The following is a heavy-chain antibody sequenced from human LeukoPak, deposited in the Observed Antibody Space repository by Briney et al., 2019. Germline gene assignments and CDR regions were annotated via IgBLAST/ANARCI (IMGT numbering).Heavy chain of an antibody. CDR3: ARTYYYDSSGYFWDYYYMDV. D-gene: IGHD3-22*01. Sequence: PSETLSLTCTVSGGSITSYYWSWIRQPPGKGLEWIGYIYYSGSANYNPSLKSRVTISVDTSKNQFSLKLSSVTAADTAVYYCARTYYYDSSGYFWDYYYMDVWGKGTTVTVSS. J-gene: IGHJ6*03. CDR1: GGSITSYY. CDR2: IYYSGSA. V-gene: IGHV4-59*01.